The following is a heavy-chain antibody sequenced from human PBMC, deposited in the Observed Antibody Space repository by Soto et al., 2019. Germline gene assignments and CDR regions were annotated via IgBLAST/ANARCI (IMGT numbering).Heavy chain of an antibody. V-gene: IGHV4-30-4*01. CDR1: GGSISSGDYY. D-gene: IGHD6-13*01. J-gene: IGHJ5*02. CDR2: IYYSGST. CDR3: ARVFAAAGPSYNWFDP. Sequence: QVQLQESGPGLVKPSQTLSLTCTVSGGSISSGDYYWSWIRQPPGKGLEWIGYIYYSGSTYYNPSLKSRVTMPVDTSKNQFSLKLSSVTAADTAVYYCARVFAAAGPSYNWFDPWGQGTLVTVSS.